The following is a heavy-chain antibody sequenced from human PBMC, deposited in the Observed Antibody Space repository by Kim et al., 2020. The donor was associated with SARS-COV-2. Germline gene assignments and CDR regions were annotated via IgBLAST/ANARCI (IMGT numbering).Heavy chain of an antibody. CDR3: ASSPGIAAADSYYYYYGMDV. J-gene: IGHJ6*02. CDR2: IYYSGST. Sequence: SETLSLTCTVSGGSISSYYWSWIRQPPGKGLEWIGYIYYSGSTNYNPSLKSRVTISVDTSKNQFSLKLSSVTAADTAVYYCASSPGIAAADSYYYYYGMDVWGQGTTVTVSS. D-gene: IGHD6-13*01. CDR1: GGSISSYY. V-gene: IGHV4-59*13.